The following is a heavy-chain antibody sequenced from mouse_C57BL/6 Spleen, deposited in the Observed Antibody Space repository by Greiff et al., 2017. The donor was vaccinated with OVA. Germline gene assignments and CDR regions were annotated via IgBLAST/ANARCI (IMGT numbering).Heavy chain of an antibody. V-gene: IGHV1-53*01. CDR1: GYTFTSYW. CDR2: INPSNGGT. CDR3: ARDDGSSYGYFDV. D-gene: IGHD1-1*01. Sequence: QVQLQQPGTELVKPGASVKLSCKASGYTFTSYWMHWVKQRPGQGLEWIGNINPSNGGTNYNEKFKSKATLTVDKSSSTAYMQLSSLTSEDSAVYDCARDDGSSYGYFDVWGTGTTVTVSS. J-gene: IGHJ1*03.